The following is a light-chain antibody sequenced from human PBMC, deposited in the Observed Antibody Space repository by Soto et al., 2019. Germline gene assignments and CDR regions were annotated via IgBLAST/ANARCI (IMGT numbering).Light chain of an antibody. Sequence: QPVLTQPASVSGSPGQSITISCTGTSSDVGAYNYVSWYQQNPGKAPKLMIYEVSNRPSGVSNRFSGSKSGNTASLTISGLQAEDEADYYCSSYTSSATLVFGGGTKLTVL. CDR2: EVS. CDR3: SSYTSSATLV. V-gene: IGLV2-14*01. J-gene: IGLJ2*01. CDR1: SSDVGAYNY.